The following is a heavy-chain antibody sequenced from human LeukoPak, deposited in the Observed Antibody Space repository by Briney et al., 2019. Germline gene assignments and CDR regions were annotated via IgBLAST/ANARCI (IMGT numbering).Heavy chain of an antibody. Sequence: SETLSLTCAVSGGSISSGGYSWSWIRQPPGKGLEWIGYIYHSGSTYYNPSLKSQVTISVDTSKNQFSLKLSSVTAADTAVYYCARGHSLDPNWFDPWGQGTLVTVSS. CDR1: GGSISSGGYS. D-gene: IGHD2-2*03. CDR3: ARGHSLDPNWFDP. V-gene: IGHV4-30-2*01. CDR2: IYHSGST. J-gene: IGHJ5*02.